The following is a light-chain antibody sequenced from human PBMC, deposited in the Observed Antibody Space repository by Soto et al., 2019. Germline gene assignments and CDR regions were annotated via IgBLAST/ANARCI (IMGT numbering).Light chain of an antibody. Sequence: EIVLTQSPATLSLSPGERATLSCRASQSVSSYLAWYQQKPGQAPRLLIYDASNRATGIPARFSGTRAGTAFTLTSSRLEPEDFAVYYCQERSNWPPYTFGQGTKLEIK. V-gene: IGKV3-11*01. CDR3: QERSNWPPYT. CDR1: QSVSSY. J-gene: IGKJ2*01. CDR2: DAS.